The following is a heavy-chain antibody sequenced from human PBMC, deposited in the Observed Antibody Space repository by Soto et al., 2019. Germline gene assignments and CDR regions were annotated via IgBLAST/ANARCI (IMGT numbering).Heavy chain of an antibody. D-gene: IGHD6-13*01. CDR3: ANEGDSADKDFHH. V-gene: IGHV3-43*01. CDR1: GFTFDDYT. Sequence: PGGALRLSCAASGFTFDDYTMHWVRQFPGKGLEWVSLISWDGGISYYADYVKGRFTISRDNNKFSLYLQMNSLRTEDSALYSCANEGDSADKDFHHWGQGNLVTVSS. J-gene: IGHJ1*01. CDR2: ISWDGGIS.